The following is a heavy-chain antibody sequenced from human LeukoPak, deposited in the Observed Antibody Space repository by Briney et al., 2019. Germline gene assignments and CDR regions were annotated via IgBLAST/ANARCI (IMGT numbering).Heavy chain of an antibody. CDR1: GYSFTDYY. Sequence: GASVKVSCKASGYSFTDYYIHWVRQAPGQGLEWTGWINPNSGGANYAQKFQGRVTMTRDTSLSTAYMEMSRLRSDDTAVYYCARSQPYCSSTSCYPNDIDYWGQGTLVTVSS. D-gene: IGHD2-2*01. CDR3: ARSQPYCSSTSCYPNDIDY. CDR2: INPNSGGA. J-gene: IGHJ4*02. V-gene: IGHV1-2*02.